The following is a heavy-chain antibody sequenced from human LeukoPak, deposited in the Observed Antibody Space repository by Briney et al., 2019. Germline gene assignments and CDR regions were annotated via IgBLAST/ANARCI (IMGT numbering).Heavy chain of an antibody. CDR2: IYYSGST. CDR3: ARGCPCHIWFGGYFDF. V-gene: IGHV4-59*11. Sequence: SDTQSLTCTLSGDPLSRLHWRWTRGPPGEGLEWIGYIYYSGSTHYNPSLKSRVTLSVDPTKTQFSLKLSSVTAADTLVYNCARGCPCHIWFGGYFDFWGQGTLVTVSS. J-gene: IGHJ4*02. D-gene: IGHD3-10*01. CDR1: GDPLSRLH.